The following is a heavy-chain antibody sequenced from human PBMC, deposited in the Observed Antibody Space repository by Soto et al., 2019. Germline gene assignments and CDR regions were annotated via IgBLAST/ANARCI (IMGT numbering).Heavy chain of an antibody. D-gene: IGHD1-26*01. CDR2: ISSSSSYI. V-gene: IGHV3-21*01. Sequence: EVQLVESGGGLVKPGGSLRPSFAASGFTLRSISRNWVRQAPGKGLEWVPSISSSSSYIYYADSVKGRFTISRDNAKNSLYLQMNSLRAEDTAVYYCARDRTYGSYLFDYWGQGTLVTVSS. J-gene: IGHJ4*02. CDR3: ARDRTYGSYLFDY. CDR1: GFTLRSIS.